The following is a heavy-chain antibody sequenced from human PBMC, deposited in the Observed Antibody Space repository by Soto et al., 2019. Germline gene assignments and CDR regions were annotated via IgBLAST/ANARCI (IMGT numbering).Heavy chain of an antibody. CDR1: GRSFSSYA. CDR2: IIPILGTA. D-gene: IGHD5-18*01. J-gene: IGHJ4*02. V-gene: IGHV1-69*13. Sequence: GASVKVSCKASGRSFSSYAISWVRQAPGQGLEWMGGIIPILGTANYTQKFQGRVTINADESTSTAYMELSSLRSEGTAVYYCAREDTAMVRLNYWGQGTLVTVSS. CDR3: AREDTAMVRLNY.